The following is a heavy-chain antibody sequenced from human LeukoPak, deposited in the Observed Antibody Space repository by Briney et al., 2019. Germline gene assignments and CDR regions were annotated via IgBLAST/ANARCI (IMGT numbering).Heavy chain of an antibody. Sequence: ASVKVSCKASGYTFTSYGISWVRQAPGQGLEWMGWISAYNGNTNYAQKLQGRVTMTTDTSTSTAYMELRSLRSDDTAVYYCARDNGGDYGDYGFDYWGQGTLVTVFS. CDR2: ISAYNGNT. CDR3: ARDNGGDYGDYGFDY. J-gene: IGHJ4*02. D-gene: IGHD4-17*01. V-gene: IGHV1-18*01. CDR1: GYTFTSYG.